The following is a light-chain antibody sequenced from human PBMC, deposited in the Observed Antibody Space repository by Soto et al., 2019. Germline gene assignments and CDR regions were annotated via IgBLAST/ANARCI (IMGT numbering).Light chain of an antibody. CDR1: SSDVGSYNL. CDR2: EGS. V-gene: IGLV2-23*01. CDR3: GFCAGSSTYF. J-gene: IGLJ1*01. Sequence: HSVLTQSASVSVSAGQSVTIYCTGTSSDVGSYNLVSWYQQHPGKAPKLMIYEGSKRPSGVSNRLAGSKSRNTASLTIWRLLVQDEADYYFGFCAGSSTYFLGTGTKVTVL.